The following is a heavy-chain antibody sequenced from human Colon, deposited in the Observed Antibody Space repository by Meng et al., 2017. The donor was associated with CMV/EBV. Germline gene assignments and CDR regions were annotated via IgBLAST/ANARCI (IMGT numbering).Heavy chain of an antibody. Sequence: GGSLRLSCVGSGFTFNNYWMTWVRQAPGKGLEWVANIRHDAGNEQYYLESVRGRFTIYRDNARNSVYLKMNSLRADDTAVYFCARDQLARGVKPAGGLDVWGQGTTVTVSS. D-gene: IGHD3-10*01. CDR1: GFTFNNYW. V-gene: IGHV3-7*01. J-gene: IGHJ6*02. CDR3: ARDQLARGVKPAGGLDV. CDR2: IRHDAGNEQ.